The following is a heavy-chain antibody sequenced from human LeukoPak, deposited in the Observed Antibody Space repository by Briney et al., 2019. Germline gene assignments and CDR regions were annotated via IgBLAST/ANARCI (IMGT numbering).Heavy chain of an antibody. CDR2: INPNSGGT. D-gene: IGHD3-10*01. V-gene: IGHV1-2*02. CDR3: ARSLLGWELEDY. J-gene: IGHJ4*02. CDR1: GYTFTGYY. Sequence: ASVKVSCKASGYTFTGYYMHWVRQAPGQGLEWMGWINPNSGGTNYAQKFQGRVTMTRDTSISTAYMELSRLRSDDAAVYYCARSLLGWELEDYWGQGTLVTVSS.